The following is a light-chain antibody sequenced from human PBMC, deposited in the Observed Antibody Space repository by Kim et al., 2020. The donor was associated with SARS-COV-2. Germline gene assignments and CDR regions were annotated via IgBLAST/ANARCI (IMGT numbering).Light chain of an antibody. CDR1: QSISRW. CDR2: EAS. CDR3: QQYNGYHT. Sequence: RTASVVDQVTLPCRASQSISRWLAWYQQKPRKAPNLLIYEASTLESGVPSRFSGSASGTEFTLTISSLQPDDFATYYCQQYNGYHTFGQGTKLEI. V-gene: IGKV1-5*03. J-gene: IGKJ2*01.